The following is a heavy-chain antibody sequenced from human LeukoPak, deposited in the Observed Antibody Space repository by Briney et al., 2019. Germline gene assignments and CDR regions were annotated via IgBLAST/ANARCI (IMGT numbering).Heavy chain of an antibody. D-gene: IGHD3-3*01. J-gene: IGHJ4*02. V-gene: IGHV4-61*01. Sequence: PSETLSLTCTVSGGSVSSGSYYWSWIRQPPGKGLEWIGYIYYSGSTNYNPSLKSRVTISVDTSKNRFSLKLSSVTAADTAVYYCARDTHYDFWSGYYNVFDYWGQGTLVTVSS. CDR1: GGSVSSGSYY. CDR3: ARDTHYDFWSGYYNVFDY. CDR2: IYYSGST.